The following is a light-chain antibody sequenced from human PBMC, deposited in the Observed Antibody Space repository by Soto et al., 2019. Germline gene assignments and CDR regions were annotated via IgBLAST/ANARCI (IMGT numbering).Light chain of an antibody. CDR2: EVR. CDR3: CSYTISATLV. Sequence: QSALTQPASVSGSPGQSITISCSGTTNDIGGYNYVSWYQHHPGKVPKVIIYEVRNRPSGVSNRFFGSKSGNTASLTISELQAGDGADYYCCSYTISATLVFGGGTKFTV. CDR1: TNDIGGYNY. J-gene: IGLJ3*02. V-gene: IGLV2-14*01.